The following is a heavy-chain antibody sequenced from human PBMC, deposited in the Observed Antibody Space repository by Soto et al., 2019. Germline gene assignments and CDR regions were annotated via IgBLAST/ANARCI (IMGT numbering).Heavy chain of an antibody. D-gene: IGHD1-26*01. J-gene: IGHJ6*02. CDR1: GGTFSSYA. Sequence: GSVKVSCKASGGTFSSYAISWVLQAPGQGLEWMGWINAGSGNTKYSQKFQGRVTITRDTSASTAYMELSSLRSEDTAVYYCARDSGSYNYYYYGMDVWGQGTTVTVSS. CDR2: INAGSGNT. V-gene: IGHV1-3*01. CDR3: ARDSGSYNYYYYGMDV.